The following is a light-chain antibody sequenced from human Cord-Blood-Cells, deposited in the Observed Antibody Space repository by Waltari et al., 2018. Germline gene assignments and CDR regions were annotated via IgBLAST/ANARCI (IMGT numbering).Light chain of an antibody. CDR1: QSVSSSY. V-gene: IGKV3-20*01. Sequence: IVFTQSPDTVSLSPGESATLPCRPSQSVSSSYLAWYQQKPGQAPRLLIYGASSRATGIPDRFSGSGCGTDFTLTISRLGPEDFAVYYCQQYGSSPPWTFGQGTKVEIK. CDR3: QQYGSSPPWT. J-gene: IGKJ1*01. CDR2: GAS.